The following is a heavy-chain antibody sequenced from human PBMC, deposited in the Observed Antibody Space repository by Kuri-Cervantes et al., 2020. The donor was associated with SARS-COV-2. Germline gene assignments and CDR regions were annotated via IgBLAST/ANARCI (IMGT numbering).Heavy chain of an antibody. V-gene: IGHV3-48*01. Sequence: GESLKISCAASGFTFSSYSMNWVRQAPGKGLEWVSYISSSSSTIYYADSVKGRFTISRDNAKNSLYLQMNSLRAEDTAVYYCARGMGRYSSSFDYWGQGTLVTDSS. CDR1: GFTFSSYS. CDR3: ARGMGRYSSSFDY. D-gene: IGHD6-6*01. CDR2: ISSSSSTI. J-gene: IGHJ4*02.